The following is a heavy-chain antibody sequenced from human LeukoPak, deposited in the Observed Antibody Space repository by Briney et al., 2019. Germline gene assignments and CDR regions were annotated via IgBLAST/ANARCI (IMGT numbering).Heavy chain of an antibody. V-gene: IGHV3-30*18. CDR1: GFTFSSYG. Sequence: GGSLRVSCAGSGFTFSSYGLHWVRQAPGKGLEWVALISYDGVNKYYADSVKGRFTISRDNSKNTLYLQMNSLKAEDTAVYYCAKWRNSWYYFDDWGQGTLVTVSS. J-gene: IGHJ4*02. CDR3: AKWRNSWYYFDD. CDR2: ISYDGVNK. D-gene: IGHD6-13*01.